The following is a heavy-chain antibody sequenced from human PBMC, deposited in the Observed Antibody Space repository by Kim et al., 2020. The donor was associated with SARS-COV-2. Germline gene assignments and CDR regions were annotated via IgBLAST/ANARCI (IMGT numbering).Heavy chain of an antibody. CDR3: ARGGGKQQLVQH. V-gene: IGHV3-74*03. Sequence: TYAHSVKGRFTISRGNAKNTVCLQTNSLSAEETAVYYCARGGGKQQLVQHWGQGTLVTVSS. D-gene: IGHD6-13*01. J-gene: IGHJ1*01.